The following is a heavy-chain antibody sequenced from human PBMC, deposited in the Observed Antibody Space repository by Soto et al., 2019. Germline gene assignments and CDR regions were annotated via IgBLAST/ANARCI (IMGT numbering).Heavy chain of an antibody. Sequence: ESLKIACRTAGYKCTSSWIAWVRQMPGKGLEWMGIIFPSDSDTRYSPSFQGQVTISADRSTSTVFLQWASLKASDTAVYFCARKDKSGYFNWFDPWGQGTLVTVSS. D-gene: IGHD3-22*01. CDR2: IFPSDSDT. CDR3: ARKDKSGYFNWFDP. CDR1: GYKCTSSW. V-gene: IGHV5-51*01. J-gene: IGHJ5*02.